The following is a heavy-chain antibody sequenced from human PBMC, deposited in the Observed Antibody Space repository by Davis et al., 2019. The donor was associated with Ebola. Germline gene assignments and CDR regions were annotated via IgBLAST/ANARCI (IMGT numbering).Heavy chain of an antibody. D-gene: IGHD3-10*01. Sequence: SETLSLTCAVYGGSFSGYYWSWIRQPPGKGLEWIGYIYYSGSTNYNPSLKSRVTISVDTSKNQFSLKLSSVTAADTAVYYCARYPVFAYYYGSGSPFDPWGQGTLVTVSS. CDR1: GGSFSGYY. J-gene: IGHJ5*02. CDR3: ARYPVFAYYYGSGSPFDP. CDR2: IYYSGST. V-gene: IGHV4-59*12.